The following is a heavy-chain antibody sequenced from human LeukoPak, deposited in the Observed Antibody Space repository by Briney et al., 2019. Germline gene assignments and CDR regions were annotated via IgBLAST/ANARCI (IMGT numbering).Heavy chain of an antibody. D-gene: IGHD4-17*01. CDR1: GYTFTSYG. J-gene: IGHJ4*02. CDR2: ISAYNGNT. V-gene: IGHV1-18*01. Sequence: GASVTVSCTASGYTFTSYGISWVRQAPGQGLEWMGWISAYNGNTNYAQKLQGRVTMTTDTSTSTAYMELRSLRSDDTAVYYCARDEGLTVTTGNFDYWGQGTLVTVSS. CDR3: ARDEGLTVTTGNFDY.